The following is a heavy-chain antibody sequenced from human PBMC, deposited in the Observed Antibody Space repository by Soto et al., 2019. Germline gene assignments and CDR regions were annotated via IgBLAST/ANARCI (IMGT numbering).Heavy chain of an antibody. J-gene: IGHJ4*02. CDR3: ARERAAAGFDY. CDR2: MNPNSGNT. V-gene: IGHV1-8*01. CDR1: EYTFTSYD. Sequence: QVQLVQSGAEVKKPGASVKVSCKASEYTFTSYDINWVRQATGQGLEWMGWMNPNSGNTGYAQEFQGRVTMTRNTSISTAYMDLSSLRSDDTAVYYCARERAAAGFDYWGQGTLVTVSS. D-gene: IGHD6-13*01.